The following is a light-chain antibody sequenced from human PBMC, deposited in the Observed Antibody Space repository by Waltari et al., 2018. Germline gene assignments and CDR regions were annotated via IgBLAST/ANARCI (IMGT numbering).Light chain of an antibody. J-gene: IGLJ3*02. Sequence: QTVVTKEPSLSVSPGGTVTLTCALTSGSVSTTSYATWYQQTPGQPPRTLVYKGSSRSSGVPDRFSGSVLGNTAALTITGAQADDESNYYCSLYMGSGIWVFGGGTKLTVL. CDR2: KGS. V-gene: IGLV8-61*01. CDR1: SGSVSTTSY. CDR3: SLYMGSGIWV.